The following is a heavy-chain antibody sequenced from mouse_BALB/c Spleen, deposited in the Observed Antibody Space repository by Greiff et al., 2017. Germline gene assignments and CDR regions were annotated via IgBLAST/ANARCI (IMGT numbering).Heavy chain of an antibody. CDR2: INPSNGGT. Sequence: VKLMESGVELVKPGASVKLSCKASGYTFTSYYMYWVKQRPGQGLEWIGEINPSNGGTNFNEKFKSKATLTVDKSSSTAYMQLSSLTSEDSAVYYCTRDGNYAMDYWGQGTSVTVSS. J-gene: IGHJ4*01. CDR3: TRDGNYAMDY. CDR1: GYTFTSYY. V-gene: IGHV1S81*02. D-gene: IGHD2-1*01.